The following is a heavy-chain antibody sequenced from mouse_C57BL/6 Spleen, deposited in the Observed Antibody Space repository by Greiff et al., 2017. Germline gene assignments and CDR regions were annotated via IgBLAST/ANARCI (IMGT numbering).Heavy chain of an antibody. Sequence: QVQLQQSGAELMKPGASVKLSCKATGYTFTGYWIEWVKQRPGHGLEWIGEILPGSGSTNYNEKFKGKATFTADTSSNTAYMQLSSLTTEDSASYYCARDSSGYAWFAYWGQGTLVTVSA. CDR2: ILPGSGST. V-gene: IGHV1-9*01. CDR1: GYTFTGYW. D-gene: IGHD3-2*02. J-gene: IGHJ3*01. CDR3: ARDSSGYAWFAY.